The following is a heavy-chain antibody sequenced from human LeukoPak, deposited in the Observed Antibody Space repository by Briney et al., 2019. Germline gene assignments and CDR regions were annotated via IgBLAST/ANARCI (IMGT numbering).Heavy chain of an antibody. CDR2: IYHSGTT. CDR1: SSDEYS. Sequence: SSDEYSWSWVRQPSGKDLEWIGNIYHSGTTFYNPTVKSRVTMSLDRSKNQFSLKLNSVTAADAAVYFCARGRYLAFDIWGQGTMVTVSS. J-gene: IGHJ3*02. V-gene: IGHV4-30-2*01. CDR3: ARGRYLAFDI. D-gene: IGHD1-1*01.